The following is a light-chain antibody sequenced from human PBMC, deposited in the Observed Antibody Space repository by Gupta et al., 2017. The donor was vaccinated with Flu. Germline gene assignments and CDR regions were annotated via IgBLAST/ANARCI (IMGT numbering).Light chain of an antibody. Sequence: QSVLTQPPSVSAAPGQRVTISCSGTSSNIGGHYVSCYQQVPGTAPKLLIYEDDKRPSGIADRFSASKSGTSATLVITGVQTGDEADYYCGTWDSRLSVGGFGGGTKLTVL. CDR1: SSNIGGHY. CDR2: EDD. V-gene: IGLV1-51*02. CDR3: GTWDSRLSVGG. J-gene: IGLJ2*01.